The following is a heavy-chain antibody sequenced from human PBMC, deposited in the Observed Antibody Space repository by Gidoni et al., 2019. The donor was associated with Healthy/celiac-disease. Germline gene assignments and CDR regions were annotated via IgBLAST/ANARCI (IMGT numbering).Heavy chain of an antibody. CDR2: IKSKTDGGTT. CDR3: TTAAARPPHYYYYGMDV. CDR1: GFTSSTAW. Sequence: EVQLVESGGGLVKPGGSLRLYCEASGFTSSTAWMSWVRQAPGKGLEWVGRIKSKTDGGTTDYAAPVKGRFTISRDDSKNTLYLQMNSLKTEDTAVYYCTTAAARPPHYYYYGMDVWGQGTTVTVSS. V-gene: IGHV3-15*01. J-gene: IGHJ6*02. D-gene: IGHD6-6*01.